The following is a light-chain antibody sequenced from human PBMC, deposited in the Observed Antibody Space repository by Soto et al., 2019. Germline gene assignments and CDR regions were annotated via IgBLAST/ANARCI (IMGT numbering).Light chain of an antibody. J-gene: IGKJ1*01. CDR2: SAS. CDR3: QQSYSPPWT. V-gene: IGKV1-39*01. Sequence: DIQMTQSPSSLSASVGDGVTITCRASQSIGSSLNWYQQKPGKAPKLLIYSASSLQSGVPSRFSGSGSGTDFTLTISSLQPEDFATFHCQQSYSPPWTFGQGTKVEIK. CDR1: QSIGSS.